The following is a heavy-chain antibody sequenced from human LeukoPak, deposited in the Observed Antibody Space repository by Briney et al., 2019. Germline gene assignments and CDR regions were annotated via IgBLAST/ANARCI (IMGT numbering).Heavy chain of an antibody. Sequence: SQTLSLTCTVSGGSITSGGHYWIWIRQHPGKGLEWIGYIYYSGNAYYNPSLKSRVTISVDTSKNQFSLKVSSVTAADTAVYYCARSAESGYADFDYWGQGTLVTVSS. CDR3: ARSAESGYADFDY. D-gene: IGHD5-12*01. CDR2: IYYSGNA. J-gene: IGHJ4*02. V-gene: IGHV4-31*03. CDR1: GGSITSGGHY.